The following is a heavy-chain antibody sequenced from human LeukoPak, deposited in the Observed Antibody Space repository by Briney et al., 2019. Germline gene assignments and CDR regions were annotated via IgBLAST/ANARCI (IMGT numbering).Heavy chain of an antibody. V-gene: IGHV3-9*01. CDR1: GFTFDDYA. CDR2: ISWNSGSI. CDR3: AREKYPWYFDY. D-gene: IGHD2-2*02. J-gene: IGHJ4*02. Sequence: PGRSLRLSCAASGFTFDDYAMHWVRQAPGKGLEWVSGISWNSGSIGYADSVKGRFTISRDNAKNSLYLQMNSLRAEDTAVYYCAREKYPWYFDYWGQGTLVTVSS.